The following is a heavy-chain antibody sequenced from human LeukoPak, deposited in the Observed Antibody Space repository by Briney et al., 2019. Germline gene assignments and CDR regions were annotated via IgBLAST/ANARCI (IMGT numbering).Heavy chain of an antibody. Sequence: PGGSLRLSCAASGFTFSSYEMNWVRQAPGKGLEWVSYISSSVSTIYYADSLKGRFTISRDNAKKSLYLQMNSLRAEDTAVYYCARGKIAVAGFDYWGQGTLVTVSS. CDR1: GFTFSSYE. J-gene: IGHJ4*02. CDR2: ISSSVSTI. D-gene: IGHD6-19*01. V-gene: IGHV3-48*03. CDR3: ARGKIAVAGFDY.